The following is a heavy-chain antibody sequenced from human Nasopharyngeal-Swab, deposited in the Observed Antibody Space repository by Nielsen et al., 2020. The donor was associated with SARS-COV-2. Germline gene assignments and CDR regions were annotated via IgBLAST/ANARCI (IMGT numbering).Heavy chain of an antibody. CDR1: GFTFSSYG. D-gene: IGHD4-23*01. V-gene: IGHV3-30*03. Sequence: GESLKISCAASGFTFSSYGMHWVRQAPGKGLEWVAVISYDGSNKYYADSVKGRFTISRDNSKNTLYPQMSSLRSEDTVVYYFAAAPSGDYGGYWGQGTLVTVSS. CDR3: AAAPSGDYGGY. CDR2: ISYDGSNK. J-gene: IGHJ4*02.